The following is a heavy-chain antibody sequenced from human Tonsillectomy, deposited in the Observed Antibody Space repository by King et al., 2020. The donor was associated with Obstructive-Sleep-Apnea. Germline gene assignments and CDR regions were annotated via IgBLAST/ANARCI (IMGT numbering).Heavy chain of an antibody. J-gene: IGHJ4*02. V-gene: IGHV4-31*03. CDR2: ISYTGST. CDR3: ARGAVVRGTSPWYFDF. D-gene: IGHD3-10*01. CDR1: GGSINSGGYY. Sequence: VQLQESGPGLVKPSQTLSLTCTVSGGSINSGGYYWSWIRLHPGKGLEWIGYISYTGSTDYNPSLRSRVLISADTSRNHFSLNLSSVTAADTAVYYCARGAVVRGTSPWYFDFWGQGTLGAVSS.